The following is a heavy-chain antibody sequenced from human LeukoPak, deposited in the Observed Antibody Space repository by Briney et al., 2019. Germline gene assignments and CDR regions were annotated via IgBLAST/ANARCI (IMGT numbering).Heavy chain of an antibody. J-gene: IGHJ4*02. D-gene: IGHD3-10*01. Sequence: SETLSLTCAISGDSVSSNSAAWNWIRQSPSRGLEWLGRTYYRSKWYNDYAVSVKSRITINPDTSKNHFSLQLNSVTPEDTAVYYCARDYYASGSYYSYIDYWGQGTLVTVSS. CDR2: TYYRSKWYN. CDR3: ARDYYASGSYYSYIDY. V-gene: IGHV6-1*01. CDR1: GDSVSSNSAA.